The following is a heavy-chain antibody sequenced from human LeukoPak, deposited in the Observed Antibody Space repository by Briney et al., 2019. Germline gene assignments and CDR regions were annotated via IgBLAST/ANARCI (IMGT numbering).Heavy chain of an antibody. CDR1: GFTFNNYN. Sequence: GGSLRLSCATSGFTFNNYNMNWVRQPPGKGLEWVSSIFPSGGEIHYADSVRGRFTISRDNSKSTLSLQMNSLRAEDTAIYYCATYRQVLLPFESWGQGTLVTVFS. D-gene: IGHD2-8*02. CDR2: IFPSGGEI. J-gene: IGHJ4*02. CDR3: ATYRQVLLPFES. V-gene: IGHV3-23*01.